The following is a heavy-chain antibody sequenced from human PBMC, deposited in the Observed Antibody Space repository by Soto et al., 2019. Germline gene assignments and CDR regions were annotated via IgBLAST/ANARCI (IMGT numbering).Heavy chain of an antibody. D-gene: IGHD3-10*01. Sequence: PSETLSLTCTVSGGSISSGGYYWSWIRQHPGKGLEWIGYIYYSGSTYYNPSLKSRVTISVDTSKNQFSLKLSSVTAADTAVYYCARDRHSKGSGSYYHYYFEYWGQGTLVTVSS. CDR2: IYYSGST. J-gene: IGHJ4*02. CDR1: GGSISSGGYY. V-gene: IGHV4-31*03. CDR3: ARDRHSKGSGSYYHYYFEY.